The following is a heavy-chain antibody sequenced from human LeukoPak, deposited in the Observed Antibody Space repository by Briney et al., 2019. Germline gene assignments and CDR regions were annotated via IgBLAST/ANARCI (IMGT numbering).Heavy chain of an antibody. J-gene: IGHJ5*01. V-gene: IGHV4-59*01. D-gene: IGHD4-17*01. Sequence: SETLSLTCTVSGGSISSYYWSWIRQPAGKGLEWIGYIHNSGSTNYNPSLKSRVTTSVDTSKNQFSLKLSSVTAADTAVYYCARSRGGSGDYGSWFGSWGQGTLVTVSS. CDR3: ARSRGGSGDYGSWFGS. CDR2: IHNSGST. CDR1: GGSISSYY.